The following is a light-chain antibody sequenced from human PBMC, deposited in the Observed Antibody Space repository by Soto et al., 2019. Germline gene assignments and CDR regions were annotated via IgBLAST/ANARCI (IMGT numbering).Light chain of an antibody. Sequence: EIVLTQSPGTLSLSPGERATLSCRASQSVSSNYLAWYQQKPGQAPRLLIYDTSSRATGIPDRFSGSGSGTDFTLIISRLEPEDFAVYYCQQYGSSPRTFGQGTKVELK. CDR3: QQYGSSPRT. CDR1: QSVSSNY. V-gene: IGKV3-20*01. CDR2: DTS. J-gene: IGKJ1*01.